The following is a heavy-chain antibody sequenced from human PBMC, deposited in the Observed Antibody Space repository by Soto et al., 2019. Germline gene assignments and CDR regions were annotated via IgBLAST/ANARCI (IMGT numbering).Heavy chain of an antibody. Sequence: SETLSLTCSVSGGSIGNFYWSWIRQSPEKGLEWIGYLTYSANANYNPSLTSRVTISVDTSKNQFSLKLSSVTAADTAVYYCARVMTGTHTFDCWGQGTLVTVSS. CDR1: GGSIGNFY. CDR3: ARVMTGTHTFDC. J-gene: IGHJ4*02. D-gene: IGHD1-7*01. V-gene: IGHV4-59*01. CDR2: LTYSANA.